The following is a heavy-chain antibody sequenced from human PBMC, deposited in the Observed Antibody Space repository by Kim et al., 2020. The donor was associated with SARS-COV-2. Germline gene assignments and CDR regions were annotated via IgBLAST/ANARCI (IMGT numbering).Heavy chain of an antibody. J-gene: IGHJ5*02. Sequence: GESLKISCKGSGYSFTSYWIGWVRQMPGKGLEWMGIIYPGDSDTRYSPSFQGQVTISADKSISTAYLQWSSLKASDTAMYYCARLCPLLYSSSWYGTNWFDPWGQGTLVTVSS. CDR1: GYSFTSYW. CDR2: IYPGDSDT. V-gene: IGHV5-51*01. CDR3: ARLCPLLYSSSWYGTNWFDP. D-gene: IGHD6-13*01.